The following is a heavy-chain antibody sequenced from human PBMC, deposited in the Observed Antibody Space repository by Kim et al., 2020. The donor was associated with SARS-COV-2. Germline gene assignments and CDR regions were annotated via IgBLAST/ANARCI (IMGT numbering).Heavy chain of an antibody. CDR3: SRGPRSGSFAY. J-gene: IGHJ4*02. CDR2: IRSKGYGGTT. CDR1: GFNFGDYA. D-gene: IGHD1-26*01. Sequence: GGSLRLSCATSGFNFGDYAMTWFRQAPGKGLEWVTSIRSKGYGGTTDYAASVTGRFAMSRDDSKSIAYLQMNSLTIEDTALYYCSRGPRSGSFAYWGQGALVTVSS. V-gene: IGHV3-49*03.